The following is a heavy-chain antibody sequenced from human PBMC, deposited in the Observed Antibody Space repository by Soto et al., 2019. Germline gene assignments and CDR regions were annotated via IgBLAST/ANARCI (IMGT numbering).Heavy chain of an antibody. V-gene: IGHV3-15*01. J-gene: IGHJ3*02. CDR3: TTGERYFDWFFAFDI. CDR1: GFTFSNAW. Sequence: GGSLRLSCAASGFTFSNAWMSWVRQAPGKGLEWVGRIKSKTDGGTTDYAAPVKGRFTISRDDSKNTLYLQMNSLKTEDTAVYYCTTGERYFDWFFAFDIWGQGTMVTVAS. D-gene: IGHD3-9*01. CDR2: IKSKTDGGTT.